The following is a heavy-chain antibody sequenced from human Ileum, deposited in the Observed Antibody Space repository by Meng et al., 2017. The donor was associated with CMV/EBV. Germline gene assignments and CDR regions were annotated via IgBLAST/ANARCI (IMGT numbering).Heavy chain of an antibody. V-gene: IGHV3-7*01. CDR2: IKQDGSEK. Sequence: GGSLRLSCADSGFTFSSNWMSWVRQAPGKGLEWVANIKQDGSEKYYVDSVKGRFTISRDNAKSSLYLQMNSLRAEDTAVYYCARDREAKGFGGYDFSDYWGQGTLVTVSS. D-gene: IGHD5-12*01. CDR1: GFTFSSNW. J-gene: IGHJ4*02. CDR3: ARDREAKGFGGYDFSDY.